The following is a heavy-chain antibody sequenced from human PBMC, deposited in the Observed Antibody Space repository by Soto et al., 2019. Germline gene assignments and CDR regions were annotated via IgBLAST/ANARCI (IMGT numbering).Heavy chain of an antibody. Sequence: QLQLQESGPGLVKPSETLSLTCTVSGGSISSSSCYWGWIRQPPGKGLEWIGSIYYSGSTYYNPSLRIRVARSVDTSKNQFSLKLSSVTAADTAVYYCARLTVEDGDGYYYYGMDVWGQGTTVTVSS. CDR1: GGSISSSSCY. V-gene: IGHV4-39*01. CDR3: ARLTVEDGDGYYYYGMDV. J-gene: IGHJ6*02. D-gene: IGHD2-21*02. CDR2: IYYSGST.